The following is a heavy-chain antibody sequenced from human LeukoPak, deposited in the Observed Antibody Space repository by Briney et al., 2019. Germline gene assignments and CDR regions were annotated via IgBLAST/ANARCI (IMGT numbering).Heavy chain of an antibody. CDR2: IYYSGST. V-gene: IGHV4-31*03. Sequence: SETLSLTCTVSGGSISSGGYYWSWIRQHPGKGLEWIGYIYYSGSTYYNPSLKSRVTISVDTSKNQFSLKLSSVTAADTAVYYCASYMTTVEHAFDIWGQGTMVTVSS. D-gene: IGHD4-17*01. J-gene: IGHJ3*02. CDR1: GGSISSGGYY. CDR3: ASYMTTVEHAFDI.